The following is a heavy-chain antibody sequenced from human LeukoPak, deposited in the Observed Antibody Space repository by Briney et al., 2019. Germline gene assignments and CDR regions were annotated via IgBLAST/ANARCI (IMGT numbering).Heavy chain of an antibody. D-gene: IGHD1-1*01. CDR1: GFTSSNYA. CDR2: ISGSGGGT. CDR3: AKDRTTSGGAEGY. V-gene: IGHV3-23*01. J-gene: IGHJ4*02. Sequence: PGGSLRLSCAASGFTSSNYAMSWVRQAPGKGLEWVSGISGSGGGTYYADSVKGRFTISRDNSKNTLYLQMNSLRAEDTAIYYCAKDRTTSGGAEGYWGQGTLVTVSA.